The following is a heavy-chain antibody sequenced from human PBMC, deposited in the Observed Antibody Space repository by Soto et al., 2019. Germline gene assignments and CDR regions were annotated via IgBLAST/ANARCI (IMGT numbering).Heavy chain of an antibody. V-gene: IGHV1-69*02. D-gene: IGHD3-10*01. CDR3: ARVRGVLESPAVVRERWLAP. CDR2: IIPILGIA. J-gene: IGHJ5*02. Sequence: SVKVSCKASGGTFSSYTISWVRQAPGQGLEWMGRIIPILGIANYAQKFQGRVTITADKSTSTAYMELSSLRSEDTAVYYCARVRGVLESPAVVRERWLAPWGQETRVTVPS. CDR1: GGTFSSYT.